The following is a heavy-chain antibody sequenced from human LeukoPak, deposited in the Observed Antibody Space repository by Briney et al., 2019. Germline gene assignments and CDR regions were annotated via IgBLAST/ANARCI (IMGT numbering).Heavy chain of an antibody. CDR3: AKGLIAVAGTGYDY. J-gene: IGHJ4*02. Sequence: AGSLRLSCAASGFTFSSYSMNWVRQAPGKGLEWVSSISRGGDYTYSDDSVNRRFIIASDNAKDFSLLQLTSLTAEDTAVYYCAKGLIAVAGTGYDYWGQGALVTASS. V-gene: IGHV3-21*01. CDR2: ISRGGDYT. CDR1: GFTFSSYS. D-gene: IGHD6-19*01.